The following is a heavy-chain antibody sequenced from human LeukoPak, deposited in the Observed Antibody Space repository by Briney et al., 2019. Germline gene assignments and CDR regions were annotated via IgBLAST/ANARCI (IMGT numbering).Heavy chain of an antibody. CDR2: ISYDGSNK. D-gene: IGHD3-10*01. CDR3: ATQLTGSGSYYGIDY. J-gene: IGHJ4*02. V-gene: IGHV3-30*19. CDR1: GFIFSNYG. Sequence: GGSLRLSCAASGFIFSNYGMHWVRQAPGKGLEWVAVISYDGSNKYYADSVKGRFTISRDNSKNTLYLQMNSLRAEDTAVYYCATQLTGSGSYYGIDYWGQGTLVTVSS.